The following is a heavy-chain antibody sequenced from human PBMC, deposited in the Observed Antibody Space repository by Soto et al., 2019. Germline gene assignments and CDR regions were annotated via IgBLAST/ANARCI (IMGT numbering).Heavy chain of an antibody. D-gene: IGHD3-16*01. CDR1: GGSIISSGVY. J-gene: IGHJ5*02. CDR3: AKHSLALLKKRCCHP. Sequence: SVTQAHPCTVAGGSIISSGVYWGWDRQPPGKGLEWIGSIFYLGSSYYNPSLKSRVTMSVDTSKNQFSLRLRSVTAADTAFFFCAKHSLALLKKRCCHPWGQG. CDR2: IFYLGSS. V-gene: IGHV4-39*01.